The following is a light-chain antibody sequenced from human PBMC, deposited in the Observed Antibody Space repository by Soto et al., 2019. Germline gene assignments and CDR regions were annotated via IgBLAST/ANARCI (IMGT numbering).Light chain of an antibody. J-gene: IGKJ5*01. CDR3: MQALQAPIT. CDR1: QSLLHSTGYNY. CDR2: LGS. V-gene: IGKV2-28*01. Sequence: DIVMTQSPLSLPVTPGEPASISCRSSQSLLHSTGYNYLHWYLQRPGQSPQLLIYLGSNRASGVPDRFSGSGSGTDFTLKISRVVAEDVGVYYCMQALQAPITFGQGTRLEIK.